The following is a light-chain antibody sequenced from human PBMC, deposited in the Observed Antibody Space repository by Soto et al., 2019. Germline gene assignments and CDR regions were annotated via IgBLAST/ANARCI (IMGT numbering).Light chain of an antibody. CDR3: QQYYSTPALT. CDR2: WAS. J-gene: IGKJ4*01. Sequence: DIVMTQSPDSLAVSIGGRATINIRCSQSVFYSSNNKSYLVRCQQKPGQPPTLLISWASTQESGVPDRFSGSGSGRDFTLTIISLQAEDVAVYYCQQYYSTPALTFGGGTKVDIK. CDR1: QSVFYSSNNKSY. V-gene: IGKV4-1*01.